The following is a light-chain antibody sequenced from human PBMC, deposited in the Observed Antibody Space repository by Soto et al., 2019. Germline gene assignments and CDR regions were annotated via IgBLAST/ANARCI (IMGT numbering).Light chain of an antibody. CDR3: QQSSSTPLT. Sequence: IHMTQSPSALSASVGDRVTISCRASETISHYLNWYQQKPGKAPKLLIYSASKLQSGVPARFSGSGSGTDFTLTITSLQSGDFATYYCQQSSSTPLTFGGGTKVEIK. CDR2: SAS. J-gene: IGKJ4*01. V-gene: IGKV1-39*01. CDR1: ETISHY.